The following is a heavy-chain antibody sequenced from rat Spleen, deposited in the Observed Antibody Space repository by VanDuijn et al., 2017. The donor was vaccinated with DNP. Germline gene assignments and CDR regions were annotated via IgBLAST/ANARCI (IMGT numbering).Heavy chain of an antibody. CDR3: ASTLVNYGTYGYYAMDA. CDR2: ISYDGGST. Sequence: EVQLVESGGGLVQPGRCLKLSCAASGFTISDYYMAWVRQAPTKGLEWVAYISYDGGSTYYGYSVKGRFTISRDNAKSTLYLQMNSLRSEDTATYYCASTLVNYGTYGYYAMDAWGQGTSVTVSS. CDR1: GFTISDYY. J-gene: IGHJ4*01. V-gene: IGHV5-22*01. D-gene: IGHD1-3*01.